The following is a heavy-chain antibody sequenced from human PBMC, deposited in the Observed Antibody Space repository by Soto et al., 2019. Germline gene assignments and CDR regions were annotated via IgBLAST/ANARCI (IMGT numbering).Heavy chain of an antibody. J-gene: IGHJ4*02. V-gene: IGHV3-33*01. CDR3: ARWGCSGSNCILSQRSFVL. D-gene: IGHD1-26*01. Sequence: QVQLVESGGGVVQPGRSLRLSCAASGFIFNEYGMHWVRQAPGKGLEWVAVIWYDGSNKYYADSVRGRFTFSRDNSRNTMSLQRNSLRVEDTAIYYCARWGCSGSNCILSQRSFVLWGQGTLVTVSS. CDR2: IWYDGSNK. CDR1: GFIFNEYG.